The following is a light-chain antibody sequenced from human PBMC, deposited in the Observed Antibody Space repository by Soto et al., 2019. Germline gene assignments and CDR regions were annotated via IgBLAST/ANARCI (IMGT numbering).Light chain of an antibody. CDR1: QSLNSN. CDR3: QQYNTWPWT. Sequence: DTIRTQSPVILSVSPGERATVSCRASQSLNSNLAWYQQKPGQAPRLLIIGASERVTTIPARFSGSGSGTEFTLSISSLQSDDFAVYDCQQYNTWPWTFGQGTKVEIK. CDR2: GAS. V-gene: IGKV3-15*01. J-gene: IGKJ1*01.